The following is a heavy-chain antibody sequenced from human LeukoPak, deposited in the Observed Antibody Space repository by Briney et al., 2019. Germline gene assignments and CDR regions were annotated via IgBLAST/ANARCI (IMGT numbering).Heavy chain of an antibody. CDR1: GLTFSSYW. D-gene: IGHD1-26*01. CDR3: AREGGNYGMDV. CDR2: IKQDGSEK. Sequence: GGSLRLSCAASGLTFSSYWMSWVRQAPGKGLEWVANIKQDGSEKYYVDSVKGRFTISRDNAKNSLYLQMKSLRAEDTAVYYCAREGGNYGMDVWGQGTTVTVSS. V-gene: IGHV3-7*03. J-gene: IGHJ6*02.